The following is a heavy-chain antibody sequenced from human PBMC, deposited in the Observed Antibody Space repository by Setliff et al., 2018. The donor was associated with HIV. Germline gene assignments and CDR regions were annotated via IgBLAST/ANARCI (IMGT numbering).Heavy chain of an antibody. CDR1: RFPFSTYW. D-gene: IGHD2-2*02. J-gene: IGHJ5*02. CDR2: IKLDGSEK. Sequence: PGGSLRLSCAASRFPFSTYWMSWVRQAPGKGLEWVANIKLDGSEKYYVDSVKSRFTISRDNAKNSLSLQMNSLRAEDTAVYYCARDALIVVVPAAIGFDPWGQGTLVTVSS. CDR3: ARDALIVVVPAAIGFDP. V-gene: IGHV3-7*01.